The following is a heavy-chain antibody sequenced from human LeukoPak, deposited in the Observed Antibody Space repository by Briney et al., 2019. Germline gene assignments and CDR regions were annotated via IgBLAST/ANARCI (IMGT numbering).Heavy chain of an antibody. CDR2: INPSGGST. Sequence: GASVKVSCKASGYTFTSYYMHWVRQAPGQGLEWMGIINPSGGSTSYAQKFQGRVTMTEDTSTDTAYMELSSLRSEDTAVYYCATDRGELIRKYGGFDIWGQGTMVTVSS. V-gene: IGHV1-46*01. CDR3: ATDRGELIRKYGGFDI. CDR1: GYTFTSYY. J-gene: IGHJ3*02. D-gene: IGHD1-26*01.